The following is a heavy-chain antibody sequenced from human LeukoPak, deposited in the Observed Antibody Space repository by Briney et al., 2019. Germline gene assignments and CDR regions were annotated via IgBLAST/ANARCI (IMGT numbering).Heavy chain of an antibody. V-gene: IGHV3-15*01. D-gene: IGHD2-2*01. CDR2: IKSKTDGGTT. Sequence: GGSLRLSCAASGFTFSNAWMSWVRQAPGKGLEWVGRIKSKTDGGTTDYAAPVKGRFTISRDDSKNTLYLQMNSLKTEDTAVYYCTTESSSTSCRSYYCYYYYMDVWGKGTTVTVSS. CDR1: GFTFSNAW. J-gene: IGHJ6*03. CDR3: TTESSSTSCRSYYCYYYYMDV.